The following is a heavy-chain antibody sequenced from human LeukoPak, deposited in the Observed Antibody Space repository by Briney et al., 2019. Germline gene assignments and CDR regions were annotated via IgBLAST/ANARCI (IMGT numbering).Heavy chain of an antibody. CDR1: GFTFSSYA. Sequence: GGSLRLSCAASGFTFSSYAMHWVRQAPGQGLEWVAVISYDGSNKYYADSVKGRFTISRDNSKNTLYLQMNSLRAEDTAVYYCASAGYSSSSEDYWGQGTLVTVSS. V-gene: IGHV3-30*04. D-gene: IGHD6-6*01. J-gene: IGHJ4*02. CDR2: ISYDGSNK. CDR3: ASAGYSSSSEDY.